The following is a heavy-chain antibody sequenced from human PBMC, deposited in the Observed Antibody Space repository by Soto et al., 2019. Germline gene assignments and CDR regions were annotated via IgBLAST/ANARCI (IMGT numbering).Heavy chain of an antibody. J-gene: IGHJ3*02. Sequence: QVQLQESGPGLVKPSETLSLTCTVSGGSTSSYHWCWIRQPPVKGLEWVGYISYIGSTDYNPSFKRGVTITVDTSKNQFALNLRSLTAADTAMYYCAGRGGSSTWEWDFEIWGEGTMLIVSS. V-gene: IGHV4-59*08. CDR2: ISYIGST. D-gene: IGHD2-2*01. CDR1: GGSTSSYH. CDR3: AGRGGSSTWEWDFEI.